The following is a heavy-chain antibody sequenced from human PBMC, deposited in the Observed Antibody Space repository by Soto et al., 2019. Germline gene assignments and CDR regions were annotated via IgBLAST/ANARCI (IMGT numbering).Heavy chain of an antibody. D-gene: IGHD2-21*02. V-gene: IGHV4-39*01. CDR3: ARQRTTVVTQAYFDY. CDR1: GENIISSSYY. J-gene: IGHJ4*02. Sequence: TSETLSLTSIVAGENIISSSYYWGWIRQTPGKGLEWIGSIYHSGRTYYNPSLKSRVSISIDTSKNQFSLKLSSVTAADTALYYCARQRTTVVTQAYFDYWGQGALVTVSS. CDR2: IYHSGRT.